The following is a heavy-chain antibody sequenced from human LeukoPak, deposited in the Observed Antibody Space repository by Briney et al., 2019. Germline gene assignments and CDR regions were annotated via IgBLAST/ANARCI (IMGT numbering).Heavy chain of an antibody. Sequence: PSETLSLTCAVSGYSISSGYYWGWIRQPPGKGLEWIGSIYYSGSTYYNPSLKSRVTISVDTSKNQFSLKLSSVTAADTAVYYCARLKRAVGGPNRPVCWGQGTLVTVSS. D-gene: IGHD6-19*01. J-gene: IGHJ4*02. CDR3: ARLKRAVGGPNRPVC. V-gene: IGHV4-38-2*01. CDR1: GYSISSGYY. CDR2: IYYSGST.